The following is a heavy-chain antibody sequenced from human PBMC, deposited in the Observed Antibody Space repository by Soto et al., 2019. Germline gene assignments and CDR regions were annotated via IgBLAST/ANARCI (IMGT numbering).Heavy chain of an antibody. J-gene: IGHJ6*03. D-gene: IGHD2-15*01. CDR1: GGSISSYY. Sequence: PSETLSLTCTVSGGSISSYYWSWIRQPPGKGLEWIGYIYYSGSTNYNPSLKSRVTISVDTSKNQFSLKLSSVTAADTAVYYCARASDTDCSGGSCYPRYYYYYYMDVWGKGTTVTVSS. CDR3: ARASDTDCSGGSCYPRYYYYYYMDV. CDR2: IYYSGST. V-gene: IGHV4-59*01.